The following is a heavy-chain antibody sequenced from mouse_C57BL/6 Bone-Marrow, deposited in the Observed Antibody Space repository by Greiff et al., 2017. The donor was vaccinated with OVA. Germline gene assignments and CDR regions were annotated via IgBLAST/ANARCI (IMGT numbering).Heavy chain of an antibody. CDR2: GQGLEWIG. V-gene: IGHV1-87*01. D-gene: IGHD2-5*01. Sequence: VQLQQSGPELARPWASVKISCQAFYTFSRRVHFAIRDTNYWMQWVKQRPGQGLEWIGAIYPGNGDTSYNQKFKGKATLTADKSSSTAYMQLSSLTSEDSAVYYWEYYSNYHYAMDYWGQGTSVTVSS. CDR1: YTFSRRVH. J-gene: IGHJ4*01. CDR3: SEDSAVYYWEYYSNYHYAMDY.